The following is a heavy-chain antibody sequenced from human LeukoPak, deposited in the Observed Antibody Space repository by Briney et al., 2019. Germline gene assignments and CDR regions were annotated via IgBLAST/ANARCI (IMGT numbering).Heavy chain of an antibody. CDR3: ASAGDVVTHYYYYYMDV. Sequence: PGGSLRLSCAASGFTFSSYWMSWVRQAPGKGLEWVANIKQDGNEKYYVHSVKGRFTISRDNDKNSLYLKMNSLRDADMDVYYCASAGDVVTHYYYYYMDVWGKGTTVTVSS. D-gene: IGHD3-22*01. J-gene: IGHJ6*03. CDR2: IKQDGNEK. V-gene: IGHV3-7*01. CDR1: GFTFSSYW.